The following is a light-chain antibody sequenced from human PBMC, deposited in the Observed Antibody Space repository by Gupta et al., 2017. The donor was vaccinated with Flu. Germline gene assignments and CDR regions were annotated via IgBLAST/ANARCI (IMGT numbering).Light chain of an antibody. CDR2: DAC. Sequence: RVSITWRASQTIGNYLYWYNQTKGNAHKQLMYDACTLQAGGVSRLCGSRSGTEFSISIISMETEEFATYYCNDSYVPTLTFGHGTTVDLK. CDR3: NDSYVPTLT. V-gene: IGKV1-39*01. J-gene: IGKJ3*01. CDR1: QTIGNY.